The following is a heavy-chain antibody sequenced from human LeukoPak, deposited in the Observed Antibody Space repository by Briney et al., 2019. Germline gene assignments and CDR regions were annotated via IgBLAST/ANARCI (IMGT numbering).Heavy chain of an antibody. CDR3: ARGVRNYDILTGYYGPHYFDY. V-gene: IGHV3-48*03. D-gene: IGHD3-9*01. CDR2: ISSSGSTI. J-gene: IGHJ4*02. Sequence: PGGSLRLSCAASGFTFSSYEMNWVRQAPGKGLEWVSYISSSGSTIYYAYSVKGRFTISRDNAKNSLYLQMNSLRAEDTAVYYCARGVRNYDILTGYYGPHYFDYWGQGTLVTVSS. CDR1: GFTFSSYE.